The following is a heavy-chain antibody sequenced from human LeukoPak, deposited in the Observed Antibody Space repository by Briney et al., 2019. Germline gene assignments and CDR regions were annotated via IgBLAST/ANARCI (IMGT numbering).Heavy chain of an antibody. Sequence: PGGSLRLSCAASGFTFSSYGMHWVRQAPGKGLEWVAVIWYDGSNKYYADSVKGRFTIPRDNSKNTLYLQMNSLRAEDTAVYYCAKDLLVRGLVWDDAFDIWGQGTMVTVSS. J-gene: IGHJ3*02. CDR2: IWYDGSNK. D-gene: IGHD3-10*01. CDR3: AKDLLVRGLVWDDAFDI. CDR1: GFTFSSYG. V-gene: IGHV3-33*06.